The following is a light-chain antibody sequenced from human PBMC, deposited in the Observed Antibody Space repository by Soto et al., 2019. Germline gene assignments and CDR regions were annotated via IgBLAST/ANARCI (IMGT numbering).Light chain of an antibody. J-gene: IGKJ5*01. Sequence: EIVLTQSPATLSLSPWERATLSCTASQSVIGYLAWYQKKHGQAPRLLIYDTSIRASGIPARFSGSGSGTDFTLTISSLDPEDFAVYYCQQRSNRPLTFGQGTRLEIK. CDR2: DTS. CDR1: QSVIGY. CDR3: QQRSNRPLT. V-gene: IGKV3-11*01.